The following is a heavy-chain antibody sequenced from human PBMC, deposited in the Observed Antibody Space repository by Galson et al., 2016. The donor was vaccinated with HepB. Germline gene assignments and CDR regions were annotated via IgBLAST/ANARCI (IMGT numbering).Heavy chain of an antibody. V-gene: IGHV3-30*18. CDR2: ITYNGLTK. CDR3: AKELDYGDYLFDY. D-gene: IGHD4-17*01. CDR1: GFTFSGYG. J-gene: IGHJ4*02. Sequence: SLRLSCAASGFTFSGYGMHWVRQAPGKGLEWVAVITYNGLTKYYADSVKGRFTISRDNSKNTLYLQMNSLRGEYTAMYYCAKELDYGDYLFDYWGQGTLLTVSS.